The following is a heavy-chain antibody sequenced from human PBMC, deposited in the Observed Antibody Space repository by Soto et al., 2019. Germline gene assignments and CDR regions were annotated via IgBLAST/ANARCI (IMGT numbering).Heavy chain of an antibody. CDR3: ARELKRGAKAAFDI. V-gene: IGHV1-69*01. J-gene: IGHJ3*02. CDR2: IIPIFGTA. Sequence: QVQLVQSGAEVKKPGSSVKVSCKASGGTFSSYAISWVRQTTGQGIEWMGGIIPIFGTANYAQKFQGRVTITADESTSTAYMELSSLRSEDTAVYYCARELKRGAKAAFDIWGQGTMVTVSS. D-gene: IGHD3-10*01. CDR1: GGTFSSYA.